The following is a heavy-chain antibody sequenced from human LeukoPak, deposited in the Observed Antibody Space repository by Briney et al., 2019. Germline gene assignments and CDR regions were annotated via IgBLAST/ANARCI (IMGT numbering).Heavy chain of an antibody. CDR2: IYYSGST. D-gene: IGHD6-13*01. CDR3: ARDQQQLGPYFDY. Sequence: PSETLSLTCTVSGGSISSSSYYWGWIRQPPGKGLEWIGSIYYSGSTYYNPSLKSRVTISVDTSKNQFSLKLSSVTAADTAVYYCARDQQQLGPYFDYWGQGTLVTVSS. V-gene: IGHV4-39*07. J-gene: IGHJ4*02. CDR1: GGSISSSSYY.